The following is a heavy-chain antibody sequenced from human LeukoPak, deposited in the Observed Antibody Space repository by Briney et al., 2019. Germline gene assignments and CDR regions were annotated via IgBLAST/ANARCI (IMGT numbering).Heavy chain of an antibody. D-gene: IGHD4-11*01. J-gene: IGHJ5*02. V-gene: IGHV3-23*01. CDR3: AKGKAYNNLDWFDP. Sequence: GGSLRLSCAASGFTFSSFAMTWVRQAPGKGLEWVSSIIGTGVGAFYADSVKGRFTISRDNSKNTLYLQMNSLRADDTAVYYCAKGKAYNNLDWFDPWGQGTLVTVSS. CDR1: GFTFSSFA. CDR2: IIGTGVGA.